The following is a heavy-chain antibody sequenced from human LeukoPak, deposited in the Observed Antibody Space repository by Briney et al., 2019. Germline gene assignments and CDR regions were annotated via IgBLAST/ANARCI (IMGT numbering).Heavy chain of an antibody. D-gene: IGHD1-14*01. V-gene: IGHV1-69*04. CDR3: ARDGTEPH. J-gene: IGHJ4*02. CDR2: IIPILGIA. CDR1: GGTFSSYA. Sequence: SVKVSCKASGGTFSSYAISWVRQAPGQGLEWMGRIIPILGIANYAQKFQGRVTITADKSTSTDYMELSSLRSEDTAVYYCARDGTEPHWSQGTLVTVSS.